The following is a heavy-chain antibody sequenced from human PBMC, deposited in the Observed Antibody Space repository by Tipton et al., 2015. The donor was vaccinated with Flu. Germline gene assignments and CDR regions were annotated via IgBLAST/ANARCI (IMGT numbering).Heavy chain of an antibody. D-gene: IGHD6-13*01. CDR1: GGSISSGGYY. J-gene: IGHJ4*02. CDR3: ARYTAAGPDDY. V-gene: IGHV4-31*03. CDR2: IYYSGST. Sequence: TLSLTCTVSGGSISSGGYYWSWIRQHPGKGLEWIGYIYYSGSTYYNPSLKSRVTISVDTSKNQFSLKLSSVTAADTAVYYCARYTAAGPDDYWGQGTLVTVSS.